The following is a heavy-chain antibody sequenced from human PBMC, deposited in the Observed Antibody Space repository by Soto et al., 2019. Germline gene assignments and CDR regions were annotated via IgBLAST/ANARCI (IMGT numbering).Heavy chain of an antibody. CDR1: GGSISSGGYY. CDR2: IYYSGST. CDR3: AGGLRFLEWLFDY. V-gene: IGHV4-31*03. J-gene: IGHJ4*02. Sequence: QVQLQESGPGLVKPSQTLSLTCTVSGGSISSGGYYWSWIRQHPGKGLEWIGYIYYSGSTYYNPSLKSRVTISVDTSKKRVSLKLSSVTAADTAVYYWAGGLRFLEWLFDYWGQGTLVTVAS. D-gene: IGHD3-3*01.